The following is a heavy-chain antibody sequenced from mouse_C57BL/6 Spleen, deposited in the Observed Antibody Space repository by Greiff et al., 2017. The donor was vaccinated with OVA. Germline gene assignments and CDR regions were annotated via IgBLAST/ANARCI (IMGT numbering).Heavy chain of an antibody. J-gene: IGHJ3*01. CDR3: ARGGSIYYDYDGFAY. V-gene: IGHV5-17*01. D-gene: IGHD2-4*01. CDR1: GFTFSDYG. CDR2: ISIGSSTI. Sequence: EVQVVESGGGLVKPGGSLKLSCAASGFTFSDYGMHWVRQAPEKGLEWVAYISIGSSTIYYADTVTGRFTISRDNAKNTLFLQMTSLRSEDTAMYYCARGGSIYYDYDGFAYWGQGTLVTVSA.